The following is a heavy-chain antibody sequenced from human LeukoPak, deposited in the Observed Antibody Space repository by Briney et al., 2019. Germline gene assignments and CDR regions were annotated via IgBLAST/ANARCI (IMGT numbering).Heavy chain of an antibody. CDR3: AKDSHWILFDD. Sequence: PGGSLRLSCAASGFTFSSYAMSWVRQAPGKGLEWVSAISGSGSTNYADSVKGRFTISRDNSKNTLYLQMNSLRDEDTAVYYCAKDSHWILFDDWGQGTLVTVSS. J-gene: IGHJ4*02. V-gene: IGHV3-23*01. CDR1: GFTFSSYA. CDR2: ISGSGST. D-gene: IGHD2-2*03.